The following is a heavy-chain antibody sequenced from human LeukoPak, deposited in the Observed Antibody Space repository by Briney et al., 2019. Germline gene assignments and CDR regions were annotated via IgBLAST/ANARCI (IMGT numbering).Heavy chain of an antibody. V-gene: IGHV3-7*01. CDR3: ARDLRNSGSMSDP. CDR1: GFTFSSYW. J-gene: IGHJ5*02. Sequence: GGSLRLSCAASGFTFSSYWMSWVPQAPGKGLEWVANIKQDGSEKYYVDSVKGRFTISRDNAKNSPYLQMNSLRAEDTAVYYCARDLRNSGSMSDPWGQGTLVTVSS. D-gene: IGHD1-26*01. CDR2: IKQDGSEK.